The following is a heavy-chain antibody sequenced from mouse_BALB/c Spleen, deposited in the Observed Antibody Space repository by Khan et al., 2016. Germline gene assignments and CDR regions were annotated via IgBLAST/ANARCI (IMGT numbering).Heavy chain of an antibody. V-gene: IGHV2-6-7*01. CDR3: ARDGWGYYAMDY. CDR2: IWGDGST. J-gene: IGHJ4*01. D-gene: IGHD2-2*01. CDR1: GFSIIAYG. Sequence: QVRLQQSGPGLVAPSQSLSITCTVSGFSIIAYGVNWVRQPPGKGLEWLGMIWGDGSTDYNSALKSRLNITKDNSKSQVFLKMNSLQTDDTARYYCARDGWGYYAMDYWGQGTSVTVSS.